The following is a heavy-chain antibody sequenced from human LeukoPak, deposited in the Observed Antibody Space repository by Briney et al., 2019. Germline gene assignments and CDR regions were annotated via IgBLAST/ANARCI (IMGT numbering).Heavy chain of an antibody. J-gene: IGHJ4*02. CDR1: GFTFSSYW. CDR3: ARDPQRGDGYNYDY. Sequence: GGSLRLSCAASGFTFSSYWMHWVRQAPGKGLEFVSYLSRGGESISYAESVKGRFTIFRDTSTNSLYLQMNSLRAEDTAVYYCARDPQRGDGYNYDYWGQGTLVTVSS. V-gene: IGHV3-48*04. CDR2: LSRGGESI. D-gene: IGHD5-24*01.